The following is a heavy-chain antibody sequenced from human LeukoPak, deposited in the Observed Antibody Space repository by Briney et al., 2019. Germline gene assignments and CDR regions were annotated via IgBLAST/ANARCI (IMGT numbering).Heavy chain of an antibody. V-gene: IGHV1-3*01. Sequence: ASVKVSCKASGYTFTSYAMHWVRQAPGQRPEWMGWINAGNGNTKYSQKFQGRVTITRDTSASTAYMELSSLRSEDTAVYYCARYYDSSGTLYAFDIWGQGTMVTVSS. J-gene: IGHJ3*02. CDR3: ARYYDSSGTLYAFDI. CDR2: INAGNGNT. D-gene: IGHD3-22*01. CDR1: GYTFTSYA.